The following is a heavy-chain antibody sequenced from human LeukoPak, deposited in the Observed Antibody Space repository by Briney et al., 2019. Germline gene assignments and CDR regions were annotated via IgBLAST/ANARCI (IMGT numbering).Heavy chain of an antibody. V-gene: IGHV4-39*01. CDR3: ARWCDSSGYFGLGGFDI. CDR2: IYYSGST. D-gene: IGHD3-22*01. CDR1: GGSISSSSYY. J-gene: IGHJ3*02. Sequence: SETLSLTCTVSGGSISSSSYYWGWIRQPPGKGLEWIGSIYYSGSTYYNPSLKSRVTISVDTSKNQFSLKLSSVTAADTAVYYCARWCDSSGYFGLGGFDIWGQGTMVTVSS.